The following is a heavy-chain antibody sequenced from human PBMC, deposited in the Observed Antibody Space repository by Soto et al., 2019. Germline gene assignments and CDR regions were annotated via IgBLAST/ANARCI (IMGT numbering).Heavy chain of an antibody. CDR3: ARPLVVDYYYGMDV. CDR1: GFTFSSYA. J-gene: IGHJ6*02. Sequence: GGSLRLSCAASGFTFSSYAMHWVRQAPGKGLEWVAVISYDGSNKYYADSVKGRFTISRDNSKNTLYLQMNSLRAEDTAVYYCARPLVVDYYYGMDVWGQGTTVTVSS. D-gene: IGHD6-6*01. CDR2: ISYDGSNK. V-gene: IGHV3-30-3*01.